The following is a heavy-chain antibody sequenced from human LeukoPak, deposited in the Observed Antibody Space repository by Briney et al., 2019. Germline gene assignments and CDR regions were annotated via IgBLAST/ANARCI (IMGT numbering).Heavy chain of an antibody. Sequence: GGSLRLSCAVSGITLSNYGMSWVRQAPGKGLEWVAGISDSGGRTNYADFVKGRFTISRDNPKNTLYLQMSTLRAEDTAVYFCAKRGVVIRVILVGFHKEAYYFDSWGQGALVTVSS. V-gene: IGHV3-23*01. CDR2: ISDSGGRT. CDR1: GITLSNYG. CDR3: AKRGVVIRVILVGFHKEAYYFDS. J-gene: IGHJ4*02. D-gene: IGHD3-22*01.